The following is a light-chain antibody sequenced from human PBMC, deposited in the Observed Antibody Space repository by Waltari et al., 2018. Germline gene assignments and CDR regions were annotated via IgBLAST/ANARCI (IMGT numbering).Light chain of an antibody. CDR3: QQYNNWPPL. J-gene: IGKJ1*01. V-gene: IGKV3-15*01. CDR1: QSVSSN. CDR2: GDS. Sequence: IVMTQSPATLSVSPGEGATLSCRVSQSVSSNLAWYQQKPGQAPRLLIHGDSTRATGLPVRFSGSGSGTEFTLTISSLQSEDFAVYYCQQYNNWPPLFGQGTKVEIK.